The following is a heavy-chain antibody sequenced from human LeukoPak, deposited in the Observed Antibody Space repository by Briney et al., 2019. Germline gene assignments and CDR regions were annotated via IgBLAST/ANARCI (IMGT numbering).Heavy chain of an antibody. V-gene: IGHV4-39*07. CDR1: GGSISSSSYY. D-gene: IGHD5-24*01. J-gene: IGHJ4*02. Sequence: SETLSLTCTVSGGSISSSSYYWGWIRQPPGKGLEWIGTIYYSGSTYYNPSLKSRVTISVDTSKNQFSLKLSSVTAADTAVYYCVRDGYNPIDYWGQGTLVTVSS. CDR2: IYYSGST. CDR3: VRDGYNPIDY.